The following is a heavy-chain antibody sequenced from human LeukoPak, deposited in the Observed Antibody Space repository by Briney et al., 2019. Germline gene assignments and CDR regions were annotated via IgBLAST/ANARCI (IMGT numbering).Heavy chain of an antibody. CDR1: GFTFSSYW. D-gene: IGHD2-15*01. CDR3: ARDRAVALPTYYYYMDV. CDR2: IKQDGSEK. J-gene: IGHJ6*03. V-gene: IGHV3-7*01. Sequence: PGGSLRLSCAASGFTFSSYWMSWVRQAPGKGLEWVANIKQDGSEKYYVDSVKGRFTISRDNAKNSLYLQMNSLRAEDTAVYYCARDRAVALPTYYYYMDVWGKGTTVTVSS.